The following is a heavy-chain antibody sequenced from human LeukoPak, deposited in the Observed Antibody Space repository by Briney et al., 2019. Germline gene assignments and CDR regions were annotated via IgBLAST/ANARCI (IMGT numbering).Heavy chain of an antibody. J-gene: IGHJ6*02. D-gene: IGHD1-7*01. V-gene: IGHV3-7*01. Sequence: GGSLRLSCAASGFTFSSYWMSWVRQAPGKGLEWVANIKQDGSEKYYVDSVKGRFTISRDNAKNSLYLQMNSLRAEDTAVYYCARGLTWKGWELSYYCGMDVWGQGTTVTVSS. CDR2: IKQDGSEK. CDR3: ARGLTWKGWELSYYCGMDV. CDR1: GFTFSSYW.